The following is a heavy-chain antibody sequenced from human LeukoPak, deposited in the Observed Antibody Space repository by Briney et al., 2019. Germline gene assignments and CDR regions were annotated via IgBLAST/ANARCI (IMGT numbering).Heavy chain of an antibody. CDR3: ARGTEYGWLDP. CDR2: ISSSSDYI. J-gene: IGHJ5*02. D-gene: IGHD2/OR15-2a*01. CDR1: RFTFSSYS. Sequence: GGSLRLSCAASRFTFSSYSMNWVRQAPGKGLEWVSSISSSSDYIYYADSVRGRFTISRDNARNSLYLQMNSLRVEDTAVYYCARGTEYGWLDPWGQGTLVTVSS. V-gene: IGHV3-21*01.